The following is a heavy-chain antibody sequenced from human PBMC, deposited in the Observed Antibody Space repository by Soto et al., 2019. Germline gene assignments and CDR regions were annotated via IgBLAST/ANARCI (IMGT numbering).Heavy chain of an antibody. CDR2: IIPIFGTA. CDR1: GGTFSSYA. D-gene: IGHD3-9*01. Sequence: GASVKVSCKASGGTFSSYAISWVGQAPGQGLEWMGGIIPIFGTANYAQKFQGGVTITADESTSTAYMELSSLRSEDTAVYYCARECDDGCLTGYPNLSRYYYYGMEVWGQGTTVTVSS. CDR3: ARECDDGCLTGYPNLSRYYYYGMEV. V-gene: IGHV1-69*13. J-gene: IGHJ6*02.